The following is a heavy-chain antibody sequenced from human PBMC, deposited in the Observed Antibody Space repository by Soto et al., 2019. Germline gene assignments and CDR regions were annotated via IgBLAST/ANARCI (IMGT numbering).Heavy chain of an antibody. D-gene: IGHD2-2*01. CDR1: GFTFSSYA. V-gene: IGHV3-23*01. J-gene: IGHJ4*02. CDR3: ARDHRIRDIVLVPAARGENYFDY. CDR2: ISGSSSST. Sequence: PGGSLRLSCAASGFTFSSYAMIWVRQAPGKGLEWVSVISGSSSSTYYADSVKGRFTISRDNAKNTLYLQMNSLRAEDTAVYYCARDHRIRDIVLVPAARGENYFDYWGQGTLVTVSS.